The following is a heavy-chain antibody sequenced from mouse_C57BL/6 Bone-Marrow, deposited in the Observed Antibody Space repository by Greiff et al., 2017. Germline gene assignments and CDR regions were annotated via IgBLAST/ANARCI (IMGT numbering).Heavy chain of an antibody. V-gene: IGHV14-3*01. J-gene: IGHJ1*03. CDR1: GFNIQNTY. Sequence: VQLQQSVAELVRPGASVKLSCTASGFNIQNTYMHWVKQRPEQGLEWIGRIDPANGNTKYAPKFQGKATITADTSSNTAYLQLSSLTSEDTAIYYCARIGSSKGYVDVWGTGTTVTVSS. CDR3: ARIGSSKGYVDV. D-gene: IGHD1-1*01. CDR2: IDPANGNT.